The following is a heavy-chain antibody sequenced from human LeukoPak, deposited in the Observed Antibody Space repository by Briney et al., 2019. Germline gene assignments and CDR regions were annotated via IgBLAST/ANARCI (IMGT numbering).Heavy chain of an antibody. CDR2: ISRGSDTI. CDR3: ARATRNGYDY. Sequence: GGSLRLSCAASGFTFRIYGMNWVRQAPGKGPEWVSYISRGSDTIYYADSAKGRFTMSRDNAKNSLFLQMNSLRAEDTAVYYCARATRNGYDYWGQGTLVAVSS. J-gene: IGHJ4*02. CDR1: GFTFRIYG. D-gene: IGHD5-24*01. V-gene: IGHV3-48*04.